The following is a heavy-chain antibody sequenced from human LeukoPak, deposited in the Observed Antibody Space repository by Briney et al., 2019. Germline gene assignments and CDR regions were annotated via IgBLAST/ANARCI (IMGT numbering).Heavy chain of an antibody. D-gene: IGHD3-22*01. CDR3: AKDGAEYYYDSNGYYLDY. CDR1: GFTFSSYA. J-gene: IGHJ4*02. CDR2: ISGSGGST. Sequence: GGSLRLSCAASGFTFSSYAMSWVRQAPGKGLEWVSAISGSGGSTYYADSVKGRFTISRDNSKNTLYLQMNSLRAEDTALYFCAKDGAEYYYDSNGYYLDYWGQGTLATVSS. V-gene: IGHV3-23*01.